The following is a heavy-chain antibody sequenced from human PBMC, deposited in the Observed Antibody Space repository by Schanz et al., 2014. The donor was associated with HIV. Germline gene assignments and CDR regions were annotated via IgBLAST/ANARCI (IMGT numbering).Heavy chain of an antibody. CDR3: AREAYSVSMGLWNYYYYYGMDV. CDR1: GFTFSSYG. Sequence: QVQLVESGGGVVQPGRSLRLSCAVSGFTFSSYGMHWVRQSPVKGLEWVAIINYDGSNKYYPDSVKGRFTISRDASMNTQQLQMNSLKTEYTAVYFCAREAYSVSMGLWNYYYYYGMDVWGQGTTVTFSS. D-gene: IGHD2-15*01. CDR2: INYDGSNK. J-gene: IGHJ6*02. V-gene: IGHV3-33*01.